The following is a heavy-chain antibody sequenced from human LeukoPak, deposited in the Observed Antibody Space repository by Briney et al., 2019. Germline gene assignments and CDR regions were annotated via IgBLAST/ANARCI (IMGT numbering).Heavy chain of an antibody. V-gene: IGHV4-59*01. Sequence: SETLSLTCTVSGGSISSYYWSWIRQPPGKGLEWIGYIYYSGSTDYNPSLKSRVTISVDTSKNQFSLKLSSVTAADTAVYYCARVTGYMIEDYFDYWGQGTWSPSPQ. CDR2: IYYSGST. D-gene: IGHD3-22*01. CDR3: ARVTGYMIEDYFDY. CDR1: GGSISSYY. J-gene: IGHJ4*02.